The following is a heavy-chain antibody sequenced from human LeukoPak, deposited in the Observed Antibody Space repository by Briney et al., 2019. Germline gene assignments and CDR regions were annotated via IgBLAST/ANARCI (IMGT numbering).Heavy chain of an antibody. CDR3: ARGYSSSSDIYY. CDR2: ISGSGGST. CDR1: GFTFSSYA. J-gene: IGHJ4*02. D-gene: IGHD6-6*01. V-gene: IGHV3-23*01. Sequence: AGGSLRLSCAASGFTFSSYAMSWVRQAPGKGLGWVSAISGSGGSTYYADSVKGRFTISRDNSKNTLYLQMNSLRAEDTAVYYCARGYSSSSDIYYWGQGTLVTVSS.